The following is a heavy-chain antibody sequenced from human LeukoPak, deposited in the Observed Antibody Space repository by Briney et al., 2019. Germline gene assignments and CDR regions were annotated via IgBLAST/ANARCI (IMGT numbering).Heavy chain of an antibody. V-gene: IGHV3-30-3*01. CDR3: ATSRDGYNWDFDY. J-gene: IGHJ4*02. Sequence: GGSLRLSCAASGFTFSSYAMHWVRQAPGKGLEWVAVISYDGSNKHYADSVKGRFTISRDNSKNTLYLQMNSLRAEDTAVYYCATSRDGYNWDFDYWGQGTLVTVSS. D-gene: IGHD5-24*01. CDR1: GFTFSSYA. CDR2: ISYDGSNK.